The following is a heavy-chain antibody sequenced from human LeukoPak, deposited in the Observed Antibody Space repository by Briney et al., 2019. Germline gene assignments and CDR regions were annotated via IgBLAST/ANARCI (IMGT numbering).Heavy chain of an antibody. Sequence: PSGTLSLTCAVSGGSISSNNWWSWIRQHPGKGLEWIGYIYYSGSTYYNPSLKSRVTISVDTSKNQFSLKLSSVTAADTAVYYCARVVYGDYTEALDYWGQGTLVTVSS. CDR2: IYYSGST. D-gene: IGHD4-17*01. CDR3: ARVVYGDYTEALDY. V-gene: IGHV4-31*11. CDR1: GGSISSNNW. J-gene: IGHJ4*02.